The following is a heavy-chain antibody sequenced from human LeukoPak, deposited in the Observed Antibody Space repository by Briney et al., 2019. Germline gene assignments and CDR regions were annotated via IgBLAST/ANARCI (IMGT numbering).Heavy chain of an antibody. CDR3: AREYCSSTSCYKNWFDP. Sequence: SETLSLTYTVSGGSISSYYWSWIRQPPGKGLEWIGYIYYSGSTNYNPSLKSRVTISVDTSKNQFSLKLSSVTAADTAVYYCAREYCSSTSCYKNWFDPWGQGTLVTVSS. D-gene: IGHD2-2*02. V-gene: IGHV4-59*01. CDR2: IYYSGST. J-gene: IGHJ5*02. CDR1: GGSISSYY.